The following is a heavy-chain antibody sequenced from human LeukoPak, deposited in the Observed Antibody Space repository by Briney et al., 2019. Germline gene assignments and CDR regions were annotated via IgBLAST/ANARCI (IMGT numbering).Heavy chain of an antibody. D-gene: IGHD3-16*01. CDR3: ARDQAGGTPLTH. V-gene: IGHV1-46*01. CDR2: INPSGGST. CDR1: GYTFTSYY. J-gene: IGHJ4*02. Sequence: ASVKVSCKASGYTFTSYYIHWVRQAPGQGLEWMGIINPSGGSTSYAQKFQGRVTMTRDTSTSTVYMELSSLRSEDTAVYYCARDQAGGTPLTHWGQGTLVTVSS.